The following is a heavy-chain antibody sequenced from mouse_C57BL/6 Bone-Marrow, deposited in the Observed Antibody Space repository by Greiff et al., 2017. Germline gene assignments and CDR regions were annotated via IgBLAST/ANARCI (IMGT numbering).Heavy chain of an antibody. CDR3: ARLYYYASYFEV. Sequence: EVQGVESGGDLVKPGGSLKLSCAASGFTFSSYGMSWVRQTPDKRLEWVATISSGGSYTYYPDSVKGRFTISRDNAKNTLYLQMSSLKSEDTAMYYCARLYYYASYFEVWGTGTTVTVSS. V-gene: IGHV5-6*01. CDR1: GFTFSSYG. CDR2: ISSGGSYT. J-gene: IGHJ1*03. D-gene: IGHD1-1*01.